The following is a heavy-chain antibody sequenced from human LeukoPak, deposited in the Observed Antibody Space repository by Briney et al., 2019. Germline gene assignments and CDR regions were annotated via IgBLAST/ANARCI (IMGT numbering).Heavy chain of an antibody. CDR2: IDPSDSYT. D-gene: IGHD3-9*01. CDR1: GYSFTSYW. V-gene: IGHV5-10-1*01. CDR3: ATTDYDILTGYQRWFDP. J-gene: IGHJ5*02. Sequence: GESLKISCKGSGYSFTSYWISWVRQMPGKGLERMGRIDPSDSYTNYSPSFQGHVTISADKSISTAYLQWSSLKASDTAMYYCATTDYDILTGYQRWFDPWGQGTLVTVSS.